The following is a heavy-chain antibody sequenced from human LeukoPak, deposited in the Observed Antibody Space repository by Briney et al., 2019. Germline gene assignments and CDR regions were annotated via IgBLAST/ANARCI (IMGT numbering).Heavy chain of an antibody. Sequence: GGSLRLSCEASGFTFSSYSMNWVRQAPGKGLEWVSYISRSSSYIYYADSVKGRFTISRDNAKNSLYLQMNSLRAEDTALYYCAKGVRITMVRGAFDIWGQGTMVTVSS. V-gene: IGHV3-21*04. CDR3: AKGVRITMVRGAFDI. J-gene: IGHJ3*02. CDR2: ISRSSSYI. CDR1: GFTFSSYS. D-gene: IGHD3-10*01.